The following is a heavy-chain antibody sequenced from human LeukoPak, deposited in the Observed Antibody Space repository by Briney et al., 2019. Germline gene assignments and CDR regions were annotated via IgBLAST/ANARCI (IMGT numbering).Heavy chain of an antibody. V-gene: IGHV3-74*01. D-gene: IGHD5-12*01. CDR2: ISPDGSST. J-gene: IGHJ6*03. CDR1: GFTFSSYW. CDR3: ARGMVATILGFYYYYMDV. Sequence: PGGSLRLSCAASGFTFSSYWMHWVRQATGKGLVWVSRISPDGSSTSYADSVKGRFTISRDNAKNTLYLQMNSLRAEDAALYYCARGMVATILGFYYYYMDVWGKGTMVTVSS.